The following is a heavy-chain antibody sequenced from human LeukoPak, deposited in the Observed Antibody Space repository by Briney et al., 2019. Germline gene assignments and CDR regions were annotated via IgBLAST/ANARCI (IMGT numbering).Heavy chain of an antibody. CDR1: GFTFSKYG. V-gene: IGHV3-30*02. CDR2: VFYDVSNQ. D-gene: IGHD3-10*01. J-gene: IGHJ4*02. CDR3: AKGDYFGSGFDY. Sequence: GGSLRLSCAASGFTFSKYGVHWVRLVPGKGLEWVAFVFYDVSNQYYADSVKGRLTISRDNSKYTLYLQMNSLRVEDTAVYYCAKGDYFGSGFDYWGQGTLVIVST.